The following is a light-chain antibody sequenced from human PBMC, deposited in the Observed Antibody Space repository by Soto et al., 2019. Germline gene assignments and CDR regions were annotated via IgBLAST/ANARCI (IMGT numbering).Light chain of an antibody. J-gene: IGLJ3*02. CDR1: SSDVGGYNY. V-gene: IGLV2-14*01. CDR2: EVS. CDR3: SSYTTSSTLVV. Sequence: QSALTQPASVSGSPGQSITISCTGTSSDVGGYNYVPWYQQHPGKAPKLMIYEVSHRPSGVSDRFSGSKSGNTASLTISGLQAEDEADYYCSSYTTSSTLVVFGGGTQLTVL.